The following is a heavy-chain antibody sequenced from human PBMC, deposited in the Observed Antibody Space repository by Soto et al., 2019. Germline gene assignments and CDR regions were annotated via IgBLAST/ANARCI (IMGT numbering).Heavy chain of an antibody. Sequence: QLQLQESGPGLVKPSETLSLTCTVSGGSISSSSYYWGWIRQPPGKGLEWIGSIYYSGSTYYNPSLKSRVTISVDTSKNQFSLKLSSVTAADTAVYYCASPGYSYGPRAYYYYYMDVWGKGTTVTVSS. CDR3: ASPGYSYGPRAYYYYYMDV. D-gene: IGHD5-18*01. V-gene: IGHV4-39*01. CDR1: GGSISSSSYY. J-gene: IGHJ6*03. CDR2: IYYSGST.